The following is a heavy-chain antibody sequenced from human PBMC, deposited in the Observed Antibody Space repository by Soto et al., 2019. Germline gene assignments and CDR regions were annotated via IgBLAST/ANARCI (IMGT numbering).Heavy chain of an antibody. CDR3: AKDRLGYCSSTSCYLNWFDP. D-gene: IGHD2-2*01. V-gene: IGHV3-23*01. J-gene: IGHJ5*02. CDR2: IGGSGGST. CDR1: GFTFSSYA. Sequence: EVQLLESGGGLVQPGGSLRLSCAASGFTFSSYAMSWVRQAPGEGLDWGSVIGGSGGSTYYADSVKGRFTISSDNSMNTRSLQMHSLRAEDTAVYSCAKDRLGYCSSTSCYLNWFDPWGQGTLVTVSS.